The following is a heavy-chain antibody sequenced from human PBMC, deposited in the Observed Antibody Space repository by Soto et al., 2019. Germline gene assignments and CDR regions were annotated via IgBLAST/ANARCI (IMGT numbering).Heavy chain of an antibody. CDR1: GGSFSGYY. D-gene: IGHD6-13*01. V-gene: IGHV4-34*01. J-gene: IGHJ3*02. Sequence: QVQLQQWGAGLLKPSETLSLTCSVYGGSFSGYYWSWIRQPPGKGLEWIGEINHSGRTNYNPSLKGRVTISVDTSTNQFSLRLSSVTAADTAVYYCARKSSWSAFDIWGQGTMVTVSS. CDR2: INHSGRT. CDR3: ARKSSWSAFDI.